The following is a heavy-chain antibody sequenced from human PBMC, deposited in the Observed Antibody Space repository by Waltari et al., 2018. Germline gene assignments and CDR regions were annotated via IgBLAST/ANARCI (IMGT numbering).Heavy chain of an antibody. D-gene: IGHD6-13*01. CDR3: ARRGTAIAAANDY. Sequence: QVQLVQSGVEVKKPGASVPVSCQASGYSFTGDGISWVRQAPGQGLEWMGWITPYNGNTDYAQNLQGRVTMTTDTSTTTAYMELRSLRSDDTAVYFCARRGTAIAAANDYWGQGTLVTVSS. CDR1: GYSFTGDG. V-gene: IGHV1-18*01. CDR2: ITPYNGNT. J-gene: IGHJ4*02.